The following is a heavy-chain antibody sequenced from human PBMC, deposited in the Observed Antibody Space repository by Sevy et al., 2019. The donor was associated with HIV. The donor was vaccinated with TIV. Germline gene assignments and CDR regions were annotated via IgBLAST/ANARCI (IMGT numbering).Heavy chain of an antibody. CDR3: AILGVDCVSTNCYGMRSLSFDF. CDR1: GFTFSSFA. J-gene: IGHJ4*02. CDR2: ISYDGSSK. V-gene: IGHV3-30-3*01. Sequence: GGSLRLSCAASGFTFSSFAMHWVRQAPGKGLEWVAVISYDGSSKYYPDSVKGRFTISRDNAKNTLYLQMNRLRPEDTAVYFCAILGVDCVSTNCYGMRSLSFDFWGQGTLITVSS. D-gene: IGHD2-2*01.